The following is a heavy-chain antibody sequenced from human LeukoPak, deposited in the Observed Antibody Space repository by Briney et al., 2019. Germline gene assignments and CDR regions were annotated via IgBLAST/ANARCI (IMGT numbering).Heavy chain of an antibody. CDR3: ARDPHDYGGPADAFDI. CDR2: INSDGSST. Sequence: GGSLRFSCAASGFTFSIYWMHWVRQAPGKGLVWVSRINSDGSSTTYADSVKGRFTISRDNAKNTLYLQINSLRAEDTAVYFCARDPHDYGGPADAFDIWGQGTMITVSS. J-gene: IGHJ3*02. D-gene: IGHD4-23*01. CDR1: GFTFSIYW. V-gene: IGHV3-74*01.